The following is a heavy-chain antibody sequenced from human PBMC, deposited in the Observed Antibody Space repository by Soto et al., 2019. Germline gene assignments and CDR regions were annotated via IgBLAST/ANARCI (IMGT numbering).Heavy chain of an antibody. J-gene: IGHJ4*02. CDR1: GFDSTEYA. CDR3: ARDGGSGIVSFTALDF. V-gene: IGHV3-23*01. CDR2: ISGTGATS. D-gene: IGHD1-26*01. Sequence: KLLQSGGGFVQPGGSLGLSCAASGFDSTEYALSWVRQAPGKGLEWVSGISGTGATSYYADSVKGRFSISRDKSKNSLYLQMNSLRAGDTALYYCARDGGSGIVSFTALDFWGQGTLVTVSS.